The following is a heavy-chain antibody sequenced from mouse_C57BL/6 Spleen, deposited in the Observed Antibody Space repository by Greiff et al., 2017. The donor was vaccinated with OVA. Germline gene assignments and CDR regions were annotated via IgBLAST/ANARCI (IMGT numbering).Heavy chain of an antibody. CDR3: ARKMGVTTLSDY. CDR1: GYTFTSYW. CDR2: IDPSDSYT. J-gene: IGHJ2*01. V-gene: IGHV1-59*01. D-gene: IGHD2-2*01. Sequence: VQLQQPGAELVRPGTSVKLSCKASGYTFTSYWMHWVKQRPGQGLEWIGVIDPSDSYTNYNQKFKGKATLTVDTSSSTAYMQLSSLTSEDSAVYYCARKMGVTTLSDYWGQGTTLTVSS.